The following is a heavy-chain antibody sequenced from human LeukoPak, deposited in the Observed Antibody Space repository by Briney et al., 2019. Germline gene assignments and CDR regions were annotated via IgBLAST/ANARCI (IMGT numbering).Heavy chain of an antibody. J-gene: IGHJ4*02. CDR2: MYYSGNT. CDR1: GGSISSSTYY. D-gene: IGHD6-19*01. CDR3: ARGKKYNSGCFYFDY. V-gene: IGHV4-39*01. Sequence: PSETLSLTCTVSGGSISSSTYYWGWIRQPPGKGLEWIGSMYYSGNTYYNPSLKSRVTISVDTSKNQFSLKVNSVIAADTAVYYCARGKKYNSGCFYFDYWGQGALVTVPS.